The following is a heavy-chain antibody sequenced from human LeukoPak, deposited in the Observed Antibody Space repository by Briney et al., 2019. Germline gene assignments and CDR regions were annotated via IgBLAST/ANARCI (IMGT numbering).Heavy chain of an antibody. J-gene: IGHJ4*02. CDR2: INPNSGGT. Sequence: GASVKASCKASGYTFAGYYMHWVRQAPGQGLEWMGRINPNSGGTNYAQKFQGRVTMTRDTSISTAYMELSRLRSDDTAVYYCASSGYYDSSGYGFDYWGQGTLSPSPQ. D-gene: IGHD3-22*01. CDR3: ASSGYYDSSGYGFDY. CDR1: GYTFAGYY. V-gene: IGHV1-2*06.